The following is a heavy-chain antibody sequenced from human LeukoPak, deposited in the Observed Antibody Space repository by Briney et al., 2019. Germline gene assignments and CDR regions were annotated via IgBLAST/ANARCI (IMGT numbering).Heavy chain of an antibody. CDR2: IRYDGSNK. J-gene: IGHJ4*02. D-gene: IGHD2-2*01. CDR3: AKDMGLEYLYCSSTSCSNY. CDR1: GFTFSSYG. Sequence: GGSLRLSCAASGFTFSSYGMHWVRQAPGKGLEWVAFIRYDGSNKYYADSVKGRFTISRDNSKNTLYLQMNSLRAEDTAVYYCAKDMGLEYLYCSSTSCSNYWGQGTLVTVSS. V-gene: IGHV3-30*02.